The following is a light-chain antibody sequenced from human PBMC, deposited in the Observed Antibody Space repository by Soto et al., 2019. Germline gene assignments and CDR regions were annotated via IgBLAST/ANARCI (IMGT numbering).Light chain of an antibody. J-gene: IGKJ1*01. CDR3: QQYNNWPWT. V-gene: IGKV3-15*01. CDR1: QSVSSN. Sequence: EIVMTQSPATLSVSPGERATLSCRASQSVSSNLAWYQQKPGQAPRLLIYGPSTRATGIPARFSGSGSLTEFTLTISSLQSEDFAVYYCQQYNNWPWTFGQGTKVEIK. CDR2: GPS.